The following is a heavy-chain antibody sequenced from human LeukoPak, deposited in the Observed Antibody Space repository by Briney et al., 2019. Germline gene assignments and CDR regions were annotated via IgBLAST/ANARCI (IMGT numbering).Heavy chain of an antibody. Sequence: GGSLRLSCAASGFTFSDYCMSWIRQAPGKGLEWVSYISSSSSYTNYADSVKGRFTISRDNAKNSLYLQMNSLRAEDTAVYYCARDYYGSGSFIGWFDPWGQGTLVTVSS. J-gene: IGHJ5*02. D-gene: IGHD3-10*01. CDR3: ARDYYGSGSFIGWFDP. CDR1: GFTFSDYC. V-gene: IGHV3-11*06. CDR2: ISSSSSYT.